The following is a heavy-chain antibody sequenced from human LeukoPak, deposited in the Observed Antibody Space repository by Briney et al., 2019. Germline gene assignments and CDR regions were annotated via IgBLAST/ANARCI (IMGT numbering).Heavy chain of an antibody. CDR1: GFTFSSYS. CDR2: ISSSSSTI. V-gene: IGHV3-48*04. CDR3: AREGSITFDY. J-gene: IGHJ4*02. Sequence: GGSLRLSCEASGFTFSSYSMNWVRQAPGKGLEWVSYISSSSSTIYYADSVKGRFTISRDNAKNSLHLQMNSLRAEDTAVYYCAREGSITFDYWGQGTLVTVSS. D-gene: IGHD3-10*01.